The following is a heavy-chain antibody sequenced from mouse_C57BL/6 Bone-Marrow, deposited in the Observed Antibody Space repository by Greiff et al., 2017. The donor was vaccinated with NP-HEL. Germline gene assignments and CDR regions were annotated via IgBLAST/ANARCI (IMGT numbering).Heavy chain of an antibody. CDR1: GFSLTSYG. CDR2: IWSGGST. V-gene: IGHV2-2*01. J-gene: IGHJ4*01. CDR3: ARNCGLLLYYYAMDY. Sequence: VKLQESGPGLVQPSQSLSITCTVSGFSLTSYGVHWVRQSPGKGLEWLGVIWSGGSTDYNAAFISRLSISKDNSKSQVFFKMNSLQADDTAIYYCARNCGLLLYYYAMDYWGQGTSVTVSS. D-gene: IGHD2-3*01.